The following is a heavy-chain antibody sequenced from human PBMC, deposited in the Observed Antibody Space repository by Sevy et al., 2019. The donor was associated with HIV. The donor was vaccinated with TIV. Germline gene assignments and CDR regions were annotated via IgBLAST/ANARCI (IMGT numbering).Heavy chain of an antibody. V-gene: IGHV3-15*01. Sequence: GGSLRLSCAVSGFTFNNAWMNWVRQAPGTGLQWVGLNKSKIDGETTDYAAPVKGRFTISRDDSKNTRFLQMNSLKIEDTAVYYCATAPGYYDSAPFDYWGPGTLVTVSS. CDR2: NKSKIDGETT. J-gene: IGHJ4*02. CDR1: GFTFNNAW. D-gene: IGHD3-22*01. CDR3: ATAPGYYDSAPFDY.